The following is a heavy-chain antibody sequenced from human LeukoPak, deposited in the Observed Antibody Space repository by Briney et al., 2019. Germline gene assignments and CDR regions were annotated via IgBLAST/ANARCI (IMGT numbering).Heavy chain of an antibody. J-gene: IGHJ3*02. V-gene: IGHV4-39*07. D-gene: IGHD6-6*01. CDR1: GGSISSSSYY. CDR2: IYYSGST. Sequence: NTSETLSLTCTVSGGSISSSSYYWGWIRQPPGKGLEWIGSIYYSGSTYYNPSLKSRVTISVDTSKNQFSLKLSSVTAADTAVYYCATHLSSIAARIAFDIWGQGTMVTVSS. CDR3: ATHLSSIAARIAFDI.